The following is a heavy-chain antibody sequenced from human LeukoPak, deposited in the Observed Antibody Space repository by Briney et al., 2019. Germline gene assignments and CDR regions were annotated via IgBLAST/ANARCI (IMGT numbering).Heavy chain of an antibody. V-gene: IGHV1-69*06. J-gene: IGHJ6*03. CDR3: ARARDSSSWYFPLDYYYYMDV. Sequence: GSSVKVSCKASGGTFSSYAISWVRQAPAQGLEWMGGIIPIFGTTNYAQRFQGRVTITADKSTSTAYMELSSLRSEDTAVYYCARARDSSSWYFPLDYYYYMDVWGKGTTVTVSS. CDR2: IIPIFGTT. CDR1: GGTFSSYA. D-gene: IGHD6-13*01.